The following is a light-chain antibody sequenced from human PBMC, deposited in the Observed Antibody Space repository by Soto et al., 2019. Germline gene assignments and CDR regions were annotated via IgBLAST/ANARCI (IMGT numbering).Light chain of an antibody. V-gene: IGKV3-20*01. Sequence: EIVLTQSPGILSLSPGERATLSCRASQSVSRNYLAWYQQKPGQAPRFLIYGASSRATGIPDRFSGSGSGTDFTLTITRLEPEDFAVYYCQQYGSSPRTFGQGTKVEIK. CDR1: QSVSRNY. CDR2: GAS. CDR3: QQYGSSPRT. J-gene: IGKJ1*01.